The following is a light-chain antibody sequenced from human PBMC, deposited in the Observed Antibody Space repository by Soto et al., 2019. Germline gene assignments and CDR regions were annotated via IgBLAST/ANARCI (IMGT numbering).Light chain of an antibody. J-gene: IGLJ3*02. CDR1: SSDVGGYNY. CDR3: SSYTISSTLV. V-gene: IGLV2-14*01. Sequence: QSVLTQPASVSGSPGQSIIISCTGTSSDVGGYNYVSWYQHHPGKAPKLMIYEVTNRPSGVSNRFSGSKSGNTASLTISGLQAEDEADYYCSSYTISSTLVFGGGTKLTVL. CDR2: EVT.